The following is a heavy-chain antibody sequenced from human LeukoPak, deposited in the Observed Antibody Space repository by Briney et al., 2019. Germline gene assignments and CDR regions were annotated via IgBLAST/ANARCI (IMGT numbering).Heavy chain of an antibody. CDR2: ISYDGSNK. D-gene: IGHD6-13*01. CDR1: GFTFSSYG. V-gene: IGHV3-30*18. J-gene: IGHJ5*02. Sequence: GGSLRLSCAASGFTFSSYGMHWVRQAPGKGLEWVAVISYDGSNKYYADSVKGRFTISRDNSKNTLYLQMNSLRAEDTAVYYCAKGSQQLVRGDWFDPWGQGTLVTVSS. CDR3: AKGSQQLVRGDWFDP.